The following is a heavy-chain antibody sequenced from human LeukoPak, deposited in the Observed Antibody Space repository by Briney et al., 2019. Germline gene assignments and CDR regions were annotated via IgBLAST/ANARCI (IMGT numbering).Heavy chain of an antibody. CDR3: ARDVISSKIGAFDI. Sequence: GGSLRLSCAASGFTFSSYGMHWVRQAPGKGLEWVAVISYDGSNKYYADSVKGRFTISRDNSKNTLYLQMNSLRAEDTAVYYCARDVISSKIGAFDIWGQGTMVTVSS. CDR2: ISYDGSNK. V-gene: IGHV3-30*03. CDR1: GFTFSSYG. J-gene: IGHJ3*02. D-gene: IGHD4-11*01.